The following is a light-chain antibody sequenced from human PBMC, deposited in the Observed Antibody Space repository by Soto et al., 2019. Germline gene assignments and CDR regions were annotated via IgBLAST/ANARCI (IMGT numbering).Light chain of an antibody. J-gene: IGKJ5*01. CDR3: QQYGSSPIT. CDR2: GAS. V-gene: IGKV3-20*01. CDR1: QSVSSSY. Sequence: EIVLTHSPVTLSSTPGERANLSCRASQSVSSSYLAWYQQNPGQAPRLLIHGASSRATGIPDRISGSGSGTDVPLTISRLEPEEFAVYYCQQYGSSPITVGQWTRLEI.